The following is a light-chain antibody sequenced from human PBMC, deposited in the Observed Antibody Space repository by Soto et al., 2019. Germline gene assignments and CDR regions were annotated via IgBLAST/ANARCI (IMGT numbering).Light chain of an antibody. CDR1: QSVKSY. CDR2: DAS. Sequence: ENVLTQSPVTLSLSPGERATLSCRASQSVKSYLAWYQQKPGQAPRLLIYDASNRAAGIPARFSGSGSGTDFPPPISGLDPEVFAVYYCKSRSSWPPVLTFGGGTKVEIK. J-gene: IGKJ4*01. CDR3: KSRSSWPPVLT. V-gene: IGKV3-11*01.